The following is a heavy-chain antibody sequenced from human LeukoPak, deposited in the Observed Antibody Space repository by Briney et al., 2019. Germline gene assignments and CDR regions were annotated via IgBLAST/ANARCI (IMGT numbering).Heavy chain of an antibody. Sequence: ASLKVSCKASGYTFPSYDINWVRQAPGQGLEWMGWMGARHGYTGCAQRFHVRITMTRETSISTAYMELSSLTSDDTAVYYCARGWISGDVSEYYFEIWGQGTLVTVSS. D-gene: IGHD5/OR15-5a*01. CDR2: MGARHGYT. V-gene: IGHV1-8*01. CDR1: GYTFPSYD. CDR3: ARGWISGDVSEYYFEI. J-gene: IGHJ4*02.